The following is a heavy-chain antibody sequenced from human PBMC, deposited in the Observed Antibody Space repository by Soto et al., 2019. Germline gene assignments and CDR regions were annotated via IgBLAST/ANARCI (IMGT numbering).Heavy chain of an antibody. J-gene: IGHJ6*02. D-gene: IGHD5-18*01. V-gene: IGHV1-18*01. CDR2: ISAYNGNT. Sequence: GASVKVSCKASGYTFTSYGISWVRQAPGQGLEWMGWISAYNGNTNYAQKLQGRVTMTTDTSTSTAYMELRSLRSDDTAVYYCARERYSYGLTGYYDMDVWGQGTTVTVSS. CDR3: ARERYSYGLTGYYDMDV. CDR1: GYTFTSYG.